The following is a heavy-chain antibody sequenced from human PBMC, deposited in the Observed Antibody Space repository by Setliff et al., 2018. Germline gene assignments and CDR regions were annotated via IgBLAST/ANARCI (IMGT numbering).Heavy chain of an antibody. V-gene: IGHV1-18*01. J-gene: IGHJ6*02. CDR2: ISVYNGNT. CDR3: ASSVDYYDRSGYPYAMDV. Sequence: ASVKVSCKASGYTFTSYGISWVRQAPGQGLEWMGWISVYNGNTHYAQKFQGRVTMTTDTSTTTAYMDLRSLRSDDTAVYYCASSVDYYDRSGYPYAMDVWGQGTTVTVSS. CDR1: GYTFTSYG. D-gene: IGHD3-22*01.